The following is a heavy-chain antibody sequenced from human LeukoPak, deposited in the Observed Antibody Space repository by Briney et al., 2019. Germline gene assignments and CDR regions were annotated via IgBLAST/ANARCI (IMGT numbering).Heavy chain of an antibody. CDR1: GFTFSSYA. V-gene: IGHV3-23*01. Sequence: GGSLRLSCAASGFTFSSYAMSWVRQPPGKGLEWVSAISGSGGSTYYADSVKGRFTISRDNSNNTLYLQMNSLRAEDTTIYYCARERSPENYFGSGRYYCYYAMVVWGQGITVTVSS. CDR2: ISGSGGST. D-gene: IGHD3-10*01. J-gene: IGHJ6*02. CDR3: ARERSPENYFGSGRYYCYYAMVV.